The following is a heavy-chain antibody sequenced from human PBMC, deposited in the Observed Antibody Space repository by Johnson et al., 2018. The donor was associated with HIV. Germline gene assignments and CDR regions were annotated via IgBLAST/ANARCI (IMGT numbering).Heavy chain of an antibody. D-gene: IGHD4-17*01. J-gene: IGHJ3*02. CDR2: ISWNSGSI. CDR3: AKDIVYGVYGSQGAFHI. V-gene: IGHV3-9*01. CDR1: GFKFDDYA. Sequence: VQLVESGGGLAEPGRSLRLSCEASGFKFDDYAMHWVRQFPGKGLEWVSGISWNSGSIDYADSVKGRFSISRDNPKKSLYLQMNGLRPEDTGIYYCAKDIVYGVYGSQGAFHIGGRGTMVKVSS.